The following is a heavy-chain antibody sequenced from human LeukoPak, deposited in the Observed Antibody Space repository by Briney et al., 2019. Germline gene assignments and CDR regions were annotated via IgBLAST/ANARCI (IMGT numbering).Heavy chain of an antibody. CDR2: IKQDGSEK. J-gene: IGHJ3*02. V-gene: IGHV3-7*04. CDR1: GFTFSSYW. D-gene: IGHD3-10*01. CDR3: GRGDGSGSYLDAFDI. Sequence: GGSLRLSCAASGFTFSSYWMSWVRQAPGKGLEWVADIKQDGSEKYYVDSVKGRFTISRDNAKNSLYLQMNSLRAEDTAVYYCGRGDGSGSYLDAFDIWGQGTMVTVSS.